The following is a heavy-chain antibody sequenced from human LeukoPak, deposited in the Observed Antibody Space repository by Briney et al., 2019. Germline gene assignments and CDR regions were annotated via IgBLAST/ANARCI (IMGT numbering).Heavy chain of an antibody. CDR3: ARVRLADERAWAY. J-gene: IGHJ4*02. Sequence: ASVKVSCKASGYTFSDFYIHCVRHAPGQGLEYVGWITPKSGDTYSPQRFQGRVTMNRDASISTAYMELSSLRSDDTAVYFCARVRLADERAWAYWGQGTLVTVSS. V-gene: IGHV1-2*02. D-gene: IGHD3-3*02. CDR2: ITPKSGDT. CDR1: GYTFSDFY.